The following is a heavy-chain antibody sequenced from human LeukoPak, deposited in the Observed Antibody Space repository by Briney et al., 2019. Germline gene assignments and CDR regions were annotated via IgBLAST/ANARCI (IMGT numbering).Heavy chain of an antibody. CDR1: GFTFNNCA. V-gene: IGHV3-30*04. Sequence: PGGTLRLSCTASGFTFNNCAMAWVRQAPGKGLEWVAVISYDGSIKYYADSVKGRFSISRDNSKNTLCLQMDSLRADDTAVYYCARAGYSRGWYEDYWGQGTLVTVSS. D-gene: IGHD6-19*01. J-gene: IGHJ4*02. CDR3: ARAGYSRGWYEDY. CDR2: ISYDGSIK.